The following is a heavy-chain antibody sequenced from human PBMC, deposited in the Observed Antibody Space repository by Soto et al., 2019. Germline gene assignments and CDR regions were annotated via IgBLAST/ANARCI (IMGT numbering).Heavy chain of an antibody. V-gene: IGHV5-10-1*01. Sequence: GESLKISCKGSGYSFTSYWISWVRQMPGKGLEWMGRIDPSDSYTNYSLSFQGHVTISADKSISTAYLQWSSLKASDTAMYYCARIAGLDSSSLTHLPYYYYGMDVWGQGTTVTVSS. D-gene: IGHD6-6*01. CDR3: ARIAGLDSSSLTHLPYYYYGMDV. CDR1: GYSFTSYW. CDR2: IDPSDSYT. J-gene: IGHJ6*02.